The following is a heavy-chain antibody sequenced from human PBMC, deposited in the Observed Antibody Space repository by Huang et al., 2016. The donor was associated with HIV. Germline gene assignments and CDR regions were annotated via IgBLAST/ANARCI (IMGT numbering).Heavy chain of an antibody. V-gene: IGHV3-9*01. CDR3: VKDRRMRGSGWTFFDN. J-gene: IGHJ4*02. CDR1: GFKFDDYA. CDR2: IRWNSGDI. D-gene: IGHD6-19*01. Sequence: EVQLEEFGGRLVQPGRSLRLSCATYGFKFDDYAMHWVRQVPGGGREWVSGIRWNSGDILYADSVGGRFAISRDNAVKSLYLQMDSLRREDTALYYCVKDRRMRGSGWTFFDNWGQGTLVDVSS.